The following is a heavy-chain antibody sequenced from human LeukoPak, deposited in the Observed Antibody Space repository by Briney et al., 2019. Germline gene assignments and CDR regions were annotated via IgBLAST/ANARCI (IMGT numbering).Heavy chain of an antibody. CDR1: GYTFTMHW. D-gene: IGHD2-15*01. V-gene: IGHV5-51*01. J-gene: IGHJ3*01. CDR2: IYPSDSDT. CDR3: ARRAIVDVSVPIRGTSPYNTFDL. Sequence: GASLKISCKASGYTFTMHWMGWVRQMPGKGLEWMGIIYPSDSDTTYSPSFKGQVTISADKSITTAYLHWRSLKASDTAIYYCARRAIVDVSVPIRGTSPYNTFDLWGQGTLVTVSS.